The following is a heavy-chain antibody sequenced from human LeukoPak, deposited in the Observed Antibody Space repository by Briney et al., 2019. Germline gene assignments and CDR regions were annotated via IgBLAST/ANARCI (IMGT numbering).Heavy chain of an antibody. V-gene: IGHV1-2*02. CDR2: ISPNSGGT. Sequence: ASVKVSCKASGYTFTGYYIHWVRQAPGQGLEWMGRISPNSGGTNYAQKFQGRVTMTRDTSISTAYLELSRLRSDDTAVYYCAKARGIAVAATPDYWGQGTLVTVSS. CDR1: GYTFTGYY. J-gene: IGHJ4*02. CDR3: AKARGIAVAATPDY. D-gene: IGHD6-19*01.